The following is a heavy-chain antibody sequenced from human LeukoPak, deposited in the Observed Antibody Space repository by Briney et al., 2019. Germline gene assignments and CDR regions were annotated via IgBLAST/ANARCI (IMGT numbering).Heavy chain of an antibody. D-gene: IGHD2-2*02. Sequence: SQTLSLTCTVSGGSISSGSYYWSWIRQPAGKGLEWIGRIYTSGSTNYNPSLKSRVTISVDTSKNQFSLKLSSVTAADTAVYYCARDSYQLLYVGGFDYWGQGTLVTVSS. V-gene: IGHV4-61*02. CDR2: IYTSGST. CDR3: ARDSYQLLYVGGFDY. CDR1: GGSISSGSYY. J-gene: IGHJ4*02.